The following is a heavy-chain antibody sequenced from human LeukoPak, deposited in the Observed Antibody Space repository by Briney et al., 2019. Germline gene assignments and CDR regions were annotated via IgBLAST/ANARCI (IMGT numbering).Heavy chain of an antibody. CDR2: IYYSGST. CDR3: ARSAAISGYFDY. Sequence: PSETLSLTCTVSGGSISSYYWSWIRQPPGKGLEWIGYIYYSGSTNYNPSLKSRVTISVDTSKNQFSLKLSSVTAADTAVYYCARSAAISGYFDYWGQGTLVTVSS. J-gene: IGHJ4*02. V-gene: IGHV4-59*01. D-gene: IGHD2-2*01. CDR1: GGSISSYY.